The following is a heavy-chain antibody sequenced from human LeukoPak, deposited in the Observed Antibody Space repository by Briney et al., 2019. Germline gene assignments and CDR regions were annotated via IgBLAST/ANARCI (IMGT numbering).Heavy chain of an antibody. CDR1: GASISSYY. D-gene: IGHD5-24*01. CDR2: INHSGST. J-gene: IGHJ4*02. Sequence: PSETLSLTCTVSGASISSYYWSWIRQPPGKGLEWIGEINHSGSTNYNPSLKSRVTISVDTSKNQFSLKLSSVTAADTAVYYCAGTDGYNYGPFDYWGQGTLVTVSS. V-gene: IGHV4-34*01. CDR3: AGTDGYNYGPFDY.